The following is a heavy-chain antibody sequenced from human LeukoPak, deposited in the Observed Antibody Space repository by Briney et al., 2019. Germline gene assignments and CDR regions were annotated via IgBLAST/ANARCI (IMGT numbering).Heavy chain of an antibody. D-gene: IGHD7-27*01. CDR3: ARSLTVIDAFDI. Sequence: SETLSLTCTVSGYSISSGYYWGWIRQPPGKGLEWIGSIYHSGSTYYNPSLKSRVTISVDTSKNQFSLKLSSVTAADTAVYCCARSLTVIDAFDIWGQGTMVTVSS. CDR2: IYHSGST. CDR1: GYSISSGYY. J-gene: IGHJ3*02. V-gene: IGHV4-38-2*02.